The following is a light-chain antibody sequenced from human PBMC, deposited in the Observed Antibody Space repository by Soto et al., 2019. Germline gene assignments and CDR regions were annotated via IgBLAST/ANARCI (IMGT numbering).Light chain of an antibody. J-gene: IGLJ1*01. CDR2: EVS. Sequence: QSVLTQPPSASGSPGQSVTISCTGTSNDVGDYNYVSWYQQHPGKAPKLMIYEVSKRPSGVPGRFSGSKSGNTASLTVSGLKAEDEADYYCSSHAGSSTPYVFGAGTKLTVL. CDR3: SSHAGSSTPYV. CDR1: SNDVGDYNY. V-gene: IGLV2-8*01.